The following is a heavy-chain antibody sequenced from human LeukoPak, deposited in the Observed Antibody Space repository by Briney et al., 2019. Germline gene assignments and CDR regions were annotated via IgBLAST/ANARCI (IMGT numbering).Heavy chain of an antibody. Sequence: ASVKVSCKVSGYTLTELSMHWVRQAPGKGLEWMGGFDPEDGETIYAQKFQGRVTMTEDTSTDTAYMELSSLRSEDTAVYYCARGGPMYYYDSSGYYDYWGQGTLVTVSS. CDR1: GYTLTELS. V-gene: IGHV1-24*01. CDR2: FDPEDGET. CDR3: ARGGPMYYYDSSGYYDY. J-gene: IGHJ4*02. D-gene: IGHD3-22*01.